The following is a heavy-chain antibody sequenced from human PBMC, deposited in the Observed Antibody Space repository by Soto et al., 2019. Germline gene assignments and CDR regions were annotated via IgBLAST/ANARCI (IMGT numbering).Heavy chain of an antibody. CDR3: ARQPKYCSSPSCYSTYFDY. Sequence: SETLSLTCSVSGGSISSSSYYWGWIRQPPGKGLEWIGSIYHSGRTYYNPSLKSRVTISVDTSKNQFSLKLSSVTAADTAVYYCARQPKYCSSPSCYSTYFDYWGQGTLVTVSS. J-gene: IGHJ4*02. CDR2: IYHSGRT. D-gene: IGHD2-2*02. V-gene: IGHV4-39*01. CDR1: GGSISSSSYY.